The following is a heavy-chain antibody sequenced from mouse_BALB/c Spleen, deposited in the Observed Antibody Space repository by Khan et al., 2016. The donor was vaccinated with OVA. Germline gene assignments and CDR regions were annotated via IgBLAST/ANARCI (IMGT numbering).Heavy chain of an antibody. D-gene: IGHD2-10*01. CDR1: GFSFTNHG. V-gene: IGHV2-3*01. CDR2: IWGDGST. CDR3: AKGGTYFGGYFDV. Sequence: QVQLKESGPGLVAPSQSLSVTCTVSGFSFTNHGVSWVRQPPGKGLEWLGIIWGDGSTNYHSALISRLSITKDNSKRQAFLKLTSLQTDDTATYYGAKGGTYFGGYFDVWGAGTTVTVSS. J-gene: IGHJ1*01.